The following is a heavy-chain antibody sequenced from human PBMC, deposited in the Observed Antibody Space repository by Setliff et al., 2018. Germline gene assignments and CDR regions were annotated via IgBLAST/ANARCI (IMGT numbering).Heavy chain of an antibody. D-gene: IGHD3-22*01. CDR3: ARAYYDSSGYYPLVY. CDR1: GFSLSNARMG. Sequence: SGPTLVNPTETLTLTCTVSGFSLSNARMGVSWIRQPPGKALEWLAHIFSNDEKSYSTSLKSRLTISKDTSKSQVVLTMTNMDPVDIATYYCARAYYDSSGYYPLVYWGQGTLVTVSS. CDR2: IFSNDEK. J-gene: IGHJ4*02. V-gene: IGHV2-26*01.